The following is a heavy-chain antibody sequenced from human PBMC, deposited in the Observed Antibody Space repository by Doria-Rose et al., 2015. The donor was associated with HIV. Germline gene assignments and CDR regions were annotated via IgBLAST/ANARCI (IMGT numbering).Heavy chain of an antibody. J-gene: IGHJ4*02. CDR1: GVSLSSPGMG. Sequence: QVTLKESGPVLVKPTETLMLTCTVSGVSLSSPGMGVSWIRQPPGKALEWLANNFSDDERSYKTSLKSRLTISRGTSKSQVVFTMTDMDPVDTATYYCARIKSSRWYHKYYFDFWGQGTPVIVSA. CDR3: ARIKSSRWYHKYYFDF. D-gene: IGHD6-13*01. V-gene: IGHV2-26*01. CDR2: NFSDDER.